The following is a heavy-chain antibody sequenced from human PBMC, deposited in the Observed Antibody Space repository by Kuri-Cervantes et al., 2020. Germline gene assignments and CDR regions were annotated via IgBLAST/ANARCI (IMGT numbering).Heavy chain of an antibody. CDR1: GFTFSRYW. V-gene: IGHV3-7*01. CDR2: IKQDGSEK. Sequence: GESLKISCAASGFTFSRYWMSWVRQAPGKGPEWVANIKQDGSEKYYVDSVKGRFTISRDNAKNSLYLQMNSLRAEDTAVYYCARDRRFYSDSGSQTYFHYYSLDVWGQGTTVTVSS. D-gene: IGHD3-10*01. J-gene: IGHJ6*02. CDR3: ARDRRFYSDSGSQTYFHYYSLDV.